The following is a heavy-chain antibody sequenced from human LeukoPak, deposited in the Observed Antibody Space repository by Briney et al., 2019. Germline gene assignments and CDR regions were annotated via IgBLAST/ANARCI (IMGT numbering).Heavy chain of an antibody. CDR1: GGSISSGGYY. J-gene: IGHJ5*02. CDR3: ARKTVLLWFGVPGWFGP. CDR2: IYYSGST. Sequence: SETLSLTCTVSGGSISSGGYYWSWIRQHPGKGLEWIGYIYYSGSTYYNPSLKSRVTISLDTSKNHFSLKLSSVTAADTAVYYCARKTVLLWFGVPGWFGPWGQGTLVTVSS. V-gene: IGHV4-31*03. D-gene: IGHD3-10*01.